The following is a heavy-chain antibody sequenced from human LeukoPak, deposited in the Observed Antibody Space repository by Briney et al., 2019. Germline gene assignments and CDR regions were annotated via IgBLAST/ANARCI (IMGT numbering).Heavy chain of an antibody. CDR2: IYYSGST. D-gene: IGHD6-19*01. CDR3: ARGSAVAGTTVFDY. CDR1: GGSISSYY. J-gene: IGHJ4*02. Sequence: SETLSLTCTVSGGSISSYYWSWIRQPPGKGLEWIGYIYYSGSTNYNPSLKSRVTISVDTSKNQFSLKLTSVTAADTAVYCCARGSAVAGTTVFDYWGQGTLATVSS. V-gene: IGHV4-59*12.